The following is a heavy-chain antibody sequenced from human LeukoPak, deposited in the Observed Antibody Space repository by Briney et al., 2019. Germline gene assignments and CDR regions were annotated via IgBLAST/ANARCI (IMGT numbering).Heavy chain of an antibody. CDR2: IYHGDRT. J-gene: IGHJ4*02. CDR3: ARDRDDSSVLHYFDY. V-gene: IGHV3-66*02. Sequence: PGGSLRLSCAASGFTVEAHFMSWVRQAPGKGMEWVSVIYHGDRTHYADSVKGRFTISRDSSKKTLYLQMKSLRAEDTAVYYCARDRDDSSVLHYFDYWGQGTLVTVSS. CDR1: GFTVEAHF. D-gene: IGHD3-22*01.